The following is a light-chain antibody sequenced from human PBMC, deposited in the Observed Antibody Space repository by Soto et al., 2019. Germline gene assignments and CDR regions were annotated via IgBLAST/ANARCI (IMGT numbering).Light chain of an antibody. Sequence: SYELTQPLSVSVALGQTARITCGGNNIGSKNVHWYQQKPGQAPVLVIYRDSNRPSGIPERFSCSNSGNTATLTISRAQAGDEADYYCQVWDSSTARVFGGGTKLTVL. CDR2: RDS. J-gene: IGLJ3*02. CDR3: QVWDSSTARV. V-gene: IGLV3-9*01. CDR1: NIGSKN.